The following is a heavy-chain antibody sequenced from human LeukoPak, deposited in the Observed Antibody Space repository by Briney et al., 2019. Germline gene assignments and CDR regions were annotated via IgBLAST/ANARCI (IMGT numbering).Heavy chain of an antibody. Sequence: GGSLRLSCAASGFTFSSYSMNWVRQAPGKGLEWVSSISSSSSYIYYADSVKGRLTISRDNAKNSLYLQMNSLRAEDTAVYYCARDQGVPDSSGYTNWFDPWGQGTLVTVSS. CDR2: ISSSSSYI. CDR3: ARDQGVPDSSGYTNWFDP. D-gene: IGHD3-22*01. J-gene: IGHJ5*02. V-gene: IGHV3-21*01. CDR1: GFTFSSYS.